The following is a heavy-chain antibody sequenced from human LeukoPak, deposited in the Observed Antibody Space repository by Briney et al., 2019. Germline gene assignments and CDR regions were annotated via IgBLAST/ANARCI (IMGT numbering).Heavy chain of an antibody. V-gene: IGHV3-15*07. CDR2: IKPKTDGETT. CDR1: GFPFRNAH. CDR3: ITPLPYSAQ. J-gene: IGHJ4*02. Sequence: GSLELPCATPGFPFRNAHMERVRPAPGEGPEWVGRIKPKTDGETTEYAAPVKGRFSISRDDSKNMLYLQMNSLKTEDTAVYYCITPLPYSAQGGQGTLVTVSS. D-gene: IGHD2-21*01.